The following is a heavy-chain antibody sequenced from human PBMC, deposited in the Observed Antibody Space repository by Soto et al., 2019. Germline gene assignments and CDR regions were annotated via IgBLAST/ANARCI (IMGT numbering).Heavy chain of an antibody. CDR2: ISYDGSNK. V-gene: IGHV3-30-3*01. J-gene: IGHJ4*02. CDR3: ARWESSYLTFDY. D-gene: IGHD3-3*01. CDR1: GFTFSSYA. Sequence: PGGSLRLSCAASGFTFSSYAMHWVRQAPGKGLEWVAVISYDGSNKYYADSVKGRSTISRDNSKNTLYLQMNSLRAEDTAVYYCARWESSYLTFDYWGQGTMVTVSS.